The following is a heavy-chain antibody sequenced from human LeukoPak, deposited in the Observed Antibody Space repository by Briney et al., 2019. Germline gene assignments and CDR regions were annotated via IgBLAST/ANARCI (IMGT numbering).Heavy chain of an antibody. CDR3: ARTYDSSGYYHYIDY. Sequence: GASVKVSCKASGYTFTSYAMHWVRQAPGQRLEWMGWINAGNGNTKYSQKFQGRVTITRDTSASTAYMELSSLTSEDTAVYYCARTYDSSGYYHYIDYWGQGTLVTVSS. V-gene: IGHV1-3*01. CDR2: INAGNGNT. CDR1: GYTFTSYA. J-gene: IGHJ4*02. D-gene: IGHD3-22*01.